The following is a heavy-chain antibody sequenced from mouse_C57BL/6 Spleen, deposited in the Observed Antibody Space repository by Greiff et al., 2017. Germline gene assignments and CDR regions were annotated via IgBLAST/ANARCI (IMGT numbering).Heavy chain of an antibody. CDR3: ARTRYGSSYEWYFDV. D-gene: IGHD1-1*01. V-gene: IGHV1-18*01. CDR2: INPNNGGT. CDR1: GYTFTDYN. J-gene: IGHJ1*03. Sequence: EVQGVESGPELVKPGASVKIPCKASGYTFTDYNMDWVKQSHGKSLEWIGDINPNNGGTIYNQKFKGKATLTVDKSSSTAYMELRSLTSEDNAVYYCARTRYGSSYEWYFDVWGTGTTVTVSS.